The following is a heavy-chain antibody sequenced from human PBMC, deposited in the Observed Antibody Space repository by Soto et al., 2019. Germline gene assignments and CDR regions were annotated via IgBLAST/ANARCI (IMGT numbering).Heavy chain of an antibody. J-gene: IGHJ5*02. D-gene: IGHD6-13*01. CDR2: INHSGST. CDR1: GGSFSGYY. V-gene: IGHV4-34*01. CDR3: ARPGAAAGTRNWFDP. Sequence: SETLSLTCAVYGGSFSGYYWSWIRQPPGKGLEWIGEINHSGSTNYNPSLKSRVTISVDTSKNQFSLKLSSVTAADTAVYYCARPGAAAGTRNWFDPWGQGTLVTVSS.